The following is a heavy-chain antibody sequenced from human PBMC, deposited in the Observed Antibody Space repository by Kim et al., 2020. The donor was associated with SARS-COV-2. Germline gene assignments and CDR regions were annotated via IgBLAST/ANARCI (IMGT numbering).Heavy chain of an antibody. D-gene: IGHD3-9*01. V-gene: IGHV4-39*01. J-gene: IGHJ4*02. Sequence: SETLSLTCSVSGGSVSSSTHYWGFIRQTPGKGLEWIGTISQSGTTYYNPSLKSRVTLSVDSSKNQFSLKLMSVTAADTSIYFCAGVGTYYDVLTGYAGGSYFDFWGQRTLVTVSS. CDR2: ISQSGTT. CDR3: AGVGTYYDVLTGYAGGSYFDF. CDR1: GGSVSSSTHY.